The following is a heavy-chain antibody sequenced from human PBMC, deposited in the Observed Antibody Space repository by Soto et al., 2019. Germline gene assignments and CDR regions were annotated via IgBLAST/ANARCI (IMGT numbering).Heavy chain of an antibody. CDR2: IYYSGST. J-gene: IGHJ5*02. CDR1: GVSIISSSYY. D-gene: IGHD3-3*01. Sequence: SETLSLTCTVSGVSIISSSYYWVWIRQPPGKGLEWIGSIYYSGSTYYNPSLKSRVTISVDTSKNQFSLKLSSVTAADTAVYYCASSKAERITIVGVAINWFDAWGQGTLVIVYS. V-gene: IGHV4-39*01. CDR3: ASSKAERITIVGVAINWFDA.